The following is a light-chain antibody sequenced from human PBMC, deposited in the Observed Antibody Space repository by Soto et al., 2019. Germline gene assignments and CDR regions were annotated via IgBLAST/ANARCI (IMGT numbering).Light chain of an antibody. Sequence: DIQMTQSPSSLSASVGDRVTITCRASQSISDYLNWYQQKPGKAPNLLIYAASNLQSGVPSRFSGSGSGTDLTLTISSLQPEDFATYYCQQSYRTPYTFGQGTKLEIK. CDR3: QQSYRTPYT. CDR1: QSISDY. J-gene: IGKJ2*01. V-gene: IGKV1-39*01. CDR2: AAS.